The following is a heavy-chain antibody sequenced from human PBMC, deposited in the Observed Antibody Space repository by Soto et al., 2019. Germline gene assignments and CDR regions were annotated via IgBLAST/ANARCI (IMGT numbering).Heavy chain of an antibody. CDR1: GFTFSTYW. D-gene: IGHD1-7*01. CDR3: ARDPLIGTTDYGLDV. J-gene: IGHJ6*02. CDR2: INNDGSNT. V-gene: IGHV3-74*01. Sequence: EVQLVESGGGLVQPGGSLRLSCAASGFTFSTYWMHWVRQPPGKRLVWVSGINNDGSNTAYADSVKGRFTISRDNAQSTLDLQMNSRSAEDTAVYYCARDPLIGTTDYGLDVWGQGPTVSVSS.